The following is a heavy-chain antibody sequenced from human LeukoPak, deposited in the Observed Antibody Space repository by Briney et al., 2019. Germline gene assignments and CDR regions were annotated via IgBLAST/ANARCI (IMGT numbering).Heavy chain of an antibody. CDR1: GYTFTGYY. V-gene: IGHV1-2*02. D-gene: IGHD2-21*01. CDR3: ARGGGEYCGGDCYYDY. Sequence: ASVKVSCKASGYTFTGYYMHWVRQAPGQGLEWMGWINPNSGGTNYAEKFQGRVTMTRDTSISTAYMELSRLRSDHTAVYYCARGGGEYCGGDCYYDYWGQGTLVTVSS. J-gene: IGHJ4*02. CDR2: INPNSGGT.